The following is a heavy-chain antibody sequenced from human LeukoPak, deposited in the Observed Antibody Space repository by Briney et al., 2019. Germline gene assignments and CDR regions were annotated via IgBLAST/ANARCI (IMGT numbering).Heavy chain of an antibody. Sequence: KPSETLSLTCAVYGGSFSGYYWSWIRQPPGKGLEWIGEINHSGSTNYNPSLKSRVTISVDTSKNQFSLKLSSVTAADTAVYYCARDLLYYYDSSGYSHYYYYYSMDVWGQGTTVTVSS. V-gene: IGHV4-34*01. CDR3: ARDLLYYYDSSGYSHYYYYYSMDV. CDR1: GGSFSGYY. CDR2: INHSGST. D-gene: IGHD3-22*01. J-gene: IGHJ6*02.